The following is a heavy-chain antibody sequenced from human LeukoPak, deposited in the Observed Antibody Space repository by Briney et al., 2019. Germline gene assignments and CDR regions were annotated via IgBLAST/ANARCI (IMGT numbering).Heavy chain of an antibody. V-gene: IGHV1-46*01. D-gene: IGHD2-8*01. CDR2: INASGGST. J-gene: IGHJ3*01. CDR3: ARDGLYCSNGVCYSDL. CDR1: GYTFTRHY. Sequence: GASVRISCKASGYTFTRHYMNWVRRAPGQGLEWMGKINASGGSTTYAQKFQGRLAMTRDTSTATVYMELSSLRSEDTAMYYCARDGLYCSNGVCYSDLWGQGTMITVAS.